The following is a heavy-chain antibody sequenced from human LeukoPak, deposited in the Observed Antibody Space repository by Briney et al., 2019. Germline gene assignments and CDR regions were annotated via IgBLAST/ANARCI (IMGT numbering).Heavy chain of an antibody. J-gene: IGHJ4*02. CDR3: AREQEGRSYYFDY. V-gene: IGHV1-69*05. CDR1: GGTFSSYA. CDR2: IIPIFGTA. D-gene: IGHD1-26*01. Sequence: ASVKVSCKASGGTFSSYAISWVRQAPGQGLEWMGGIIPIFGTANYAQKCQGRVTITTDESTSTAYMELSSLRSEDTAVYYCAREQEGRSYYFDYWGQGTLVTVSS.